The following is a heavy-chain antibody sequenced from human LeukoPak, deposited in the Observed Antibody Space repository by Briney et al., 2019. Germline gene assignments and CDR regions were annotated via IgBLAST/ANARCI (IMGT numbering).Heavy chain of an antibody. CDR2: IRYDGTNK. V-gene: IGHV3-30*02. CDR3: AKVAELLWFGESALGAFDI. Sequence: TGGSLRLSCAASGFTFSSYGMHWVRQAPGKGLEWVTFIRYDGTNKYYADSVKGRFTISRDNSKNTLYLQMNSLRAEDTAVYYCAKVAELLWFGESALGAFDIWGQGTMVTVSS. J-gene: IGHJ3*02. CDR1: GFTFSSYG. D-gene: IGHD3-10*01.